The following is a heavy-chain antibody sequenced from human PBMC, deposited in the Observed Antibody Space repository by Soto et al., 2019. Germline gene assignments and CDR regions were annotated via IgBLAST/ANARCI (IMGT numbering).Heavy chain of an antibody. Sequence: QVQLQQWGAGLLKPSETLSLTCAVYGGSFSGYYWSWIRQPPGKGREGIGEINHSGSTNYNPSLKSRVPISVDTSKNQFSLKLSSVTAADTAVYYCARGKVGSSSDYWGQGPLVTVSS. CDR3: ARGKVGSSSDY. CDR1: GGSFSGYY. CDR2: INHSGST. V-gene: IGHV4-34*01. J-gene: IGHJ4*02. D-gene: IGHD6-13*01.